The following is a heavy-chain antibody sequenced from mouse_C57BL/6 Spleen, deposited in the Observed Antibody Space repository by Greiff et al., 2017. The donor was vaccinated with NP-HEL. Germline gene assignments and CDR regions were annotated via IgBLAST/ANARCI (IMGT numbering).Heavy chain of an antibody. CDR2: IDPEDGDT. CDR3: TASAGDPYAMGY. Sequence: VQLQQSGAELVRPGASVKLSCTASGFNIKDYYMHWVKQRPEQGLEWIGRIDPEDGDTEYAPKFQGKATMTADTSSNTAYLQLSSLTSEDTAVYYCTASAGDPYAMGYWGQRTSVTVSS. D-gene: IGHD3-2*02. J-gene: IGHJ4*01. V-gene: IGHV14-1*01. CDR1: GFNIKDYY.